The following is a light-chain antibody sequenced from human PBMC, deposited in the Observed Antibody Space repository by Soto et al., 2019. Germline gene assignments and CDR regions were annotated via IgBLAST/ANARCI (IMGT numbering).Light chain of an antibody. Sequence: EIVMTQSPATLSVSPGERATLSCRASQSVSSNLAWYQQKPGQAPRLLIYGASTRAAGIPARFSGTGSETDFTLTIDSLQPEDFAVYYCQQYDNWPPYTFGQGTRLEIK. V-gene: IGKV3-15*01. CDR2: GAS. CDR1: QSVSSN. CDR3: QQYDNWPPYT. J-gene: IGKJ5*01.